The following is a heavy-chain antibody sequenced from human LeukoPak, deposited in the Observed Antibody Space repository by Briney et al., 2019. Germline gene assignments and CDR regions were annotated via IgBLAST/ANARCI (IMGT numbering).Heavy chain of an antibody. CDR2: IYHSGRT. CDR1: GGSISTGGYS. V-gene: IGHV4-30-2*01. CDR3: AGQYSGSNFIDS. Sequence: PSQTLSLTCAVSGGSISTGGYSWTWIRQPPGKGLEWIGYIYHSGRTYYNPSLKSRVTISVDRSKNQFSLKLSSVTAADTAVYYCAGQYSGSNFIDSWGQGTLVTVSS. J-gene: IGHJ4*02. D-gene: IGHD1-26*01.